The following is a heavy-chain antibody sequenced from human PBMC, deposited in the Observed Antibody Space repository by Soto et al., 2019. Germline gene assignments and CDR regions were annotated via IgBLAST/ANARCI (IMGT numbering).Heavy chain of an antibody. CDR1: GGTFSSYA. D-gene: IGHD2-2*01. CDR2: IIPISGTA. J-gene: IGHJ6*02. Sequence: QVQLVQSGAEVKKPGSSVKVSCKASGGTFSSYAISWVRQAPGQGLEWMGGIIPISGTANYAQKFQCRVTINADESTSTAYMELSSLRSEDTAVYYCARSQGSSTSLEIYYYYYYGMDVWGQGTTVTVSS. CDR3: ARSQGSSTSLEIYYYYYYGMDV. V-gene: IGHV1-69*01.